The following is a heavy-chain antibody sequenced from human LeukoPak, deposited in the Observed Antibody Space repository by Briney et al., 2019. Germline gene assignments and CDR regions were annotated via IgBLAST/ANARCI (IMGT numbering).Heavy chain of an antibody. D-gene: IGHD1-26*01. J-gene: IGHJ4*02. CDR3: ASSIVGPIKPFDY. Sequence: GGSLRLSCATSGFAFFRYWMHRVRQAPGKGLVWVSRIHTDGTSTDYADSVRGRFTISRDNVKKILYLQMNSLRAEDTAVYYCASSIVGPIKPFDYWGQGALVTVSS. CDR1: GFAFFRYW. V-gene: IGHV3-74*01. CDR2: IHTDGTST.